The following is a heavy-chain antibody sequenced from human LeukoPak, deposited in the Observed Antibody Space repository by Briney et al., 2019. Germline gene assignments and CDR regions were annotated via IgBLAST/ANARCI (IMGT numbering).Heavy chain of an antibody. CDR3: AKDRPGYCGGDCYSDS. J-gene: IGHJ5*02. D-gene: IGHD2-21*02. Sequence: GGSLRLSCAASGFTFSSYGMHWVRQAPGKGLEWVAVIWYDGSNKYYADSVKGRFTISRDNSKNTLYLQMNSLRAEDTAVYYCAKDRPGYCGGDCYSDSWGQGTLVTVSS. CDR1: GFTFSSYG. CDR2: IWYDGSNK. V-gene: IGHV3-33*06.